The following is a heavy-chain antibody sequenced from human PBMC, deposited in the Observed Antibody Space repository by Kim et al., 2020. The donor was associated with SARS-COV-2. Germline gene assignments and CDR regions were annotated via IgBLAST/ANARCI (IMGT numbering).Heavy chain of an antibody. CDR2: IRSKANSYAT. Sequence: GGSLRLSCAASGFTFSGSAMHWVRQASGKGLEWVGRIRSKANSYATAYAASVKGRFTISRDDSKNTAYLQMNSLKTEDTAVYYCTSHGVYDYVWGSYRHDYWGQGTLVTVSS. J-gene: IGHJ4*02. D-gene: IGHD3-16*02. CDR1: GFTFSGSA. CDR3: TSHGVYDYVWGSYRHDY. V-gene: IGHV3-73*01.